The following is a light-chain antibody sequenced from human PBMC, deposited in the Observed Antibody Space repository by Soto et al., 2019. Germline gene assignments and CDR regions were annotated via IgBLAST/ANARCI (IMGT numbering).Light chain of an antibody. CDR2: DVS. CDR1: SSDVGGYNY. Sequence: QSALTQPASVSGSPGQWITISCTGTSSDVGGYNYVSWYQQHPGKAPKLMIYDVSNRSSGVSNRFSGSKSVNTASLTISGLQAEDEADYYCSSYTSSSTYVFGTGTKVTVL. J-gene: IGLJ1*01. V-gene: IGLV2-14*01. CDR3: SSYTSSSTYV.